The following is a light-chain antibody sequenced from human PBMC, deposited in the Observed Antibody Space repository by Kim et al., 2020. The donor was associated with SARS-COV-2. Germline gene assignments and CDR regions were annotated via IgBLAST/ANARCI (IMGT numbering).Light chain of an antibody. CDR2: SKN. CDR1: SSNIGSNT. Sequence: GLRLNISCSGSSSNIGSNTVISYQQLQGPAPKRLIYSKNQRPSGGPDRFSGATSGATASLAISGVQSEDEADYYCAAWDDSLNGWVFGGGTKLTVL. V-gene: IGLV1-44*01. CDR3: AAWDDSLNGWV. J-gene: IGLJ3*02.